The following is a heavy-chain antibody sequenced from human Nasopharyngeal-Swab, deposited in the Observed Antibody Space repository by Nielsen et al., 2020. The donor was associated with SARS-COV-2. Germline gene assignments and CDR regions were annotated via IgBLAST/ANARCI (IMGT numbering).Heavy chain of an antibody. J-gene: IGHJ4*02. Sequence: GESLKLSCAASGFSLSSFWMSWVRQAPGKGLEWVANINEDASEKYYVDSVKGRFTIFRDNAKNSLYLQMNSLRVEDTAVYYCARDREVATRKKKFDYWGQGTLVTVSS. CDR1: GFSLSSFW. CDR2: INEDASEK. CDR3: ARDREVATRKKKFDY. D-gene: IGHD5-24*01. V-gene: IGHV3-7*01.